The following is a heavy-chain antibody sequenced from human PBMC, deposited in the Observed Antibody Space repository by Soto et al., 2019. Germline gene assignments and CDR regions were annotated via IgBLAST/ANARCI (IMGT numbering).Heavy chain of an antibody. CDR2: ISYDGSNK. D-gene: IGHD2-2*01. J-gene: IGHJ1*01. CDR3: ARERYCSSTSCYVGYFQH. CDR1: GFTFSSYA. V-gene: IGHV3-30-3*01. Sequence: GGSLRLSCAASGFTFSSYAMHWVRQAPGKGLEWVAVISYDGSNKYYADSVKGRFTISRDNAKNSLYLQMNSLRAEDTAVYYCARERYCSSTSCYVGYFQHWGQGTLVTVPS.